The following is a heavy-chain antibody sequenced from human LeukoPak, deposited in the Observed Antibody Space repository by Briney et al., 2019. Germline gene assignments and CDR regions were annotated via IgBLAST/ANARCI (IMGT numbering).Heavy chain of an antibody. CDR1: GGSISSSSYY. D-gene: IGHD1-7*01. J-gene: IGHJ3*02. CDR3: ARGSWPSINWNYAAFDI. V-gene: IGHV4-39*07. Sequence: SETLSLTCTVSGGSISSSSYYWGWIRQPPGKGLEWIGSIYYSGSTYYNPSLKSRVTISVDRSKNQFSLKLSSVTAADTAVYYCARGSWPSINWNYAAFDIWGQGTMVTVSS. CDR2: IYYSGST.